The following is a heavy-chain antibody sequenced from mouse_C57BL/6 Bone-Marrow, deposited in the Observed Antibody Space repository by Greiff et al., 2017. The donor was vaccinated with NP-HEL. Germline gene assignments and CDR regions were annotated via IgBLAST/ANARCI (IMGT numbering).Heavy chain of an antibody. Sequence: QVHVKQPGAELVKPGASVKLSCKASGYTFTSYWMQWVKQRPGQGLEWIGEIDPSDSYTNYNQKFKGKATLTVDTSSSTAYMQLSSLTSEDSAVYYCARSLDYYGSSWGFAYWGQGTLVTVSA. J-gene: IGHJ3*01. D-gene: IGHD1-1*01. CDR3: ARSLDYYGSSWGFAY. CDR1: GYTFTSYW. V-gene: IGHV1-50*01. CDR2: IDPSDSYT.